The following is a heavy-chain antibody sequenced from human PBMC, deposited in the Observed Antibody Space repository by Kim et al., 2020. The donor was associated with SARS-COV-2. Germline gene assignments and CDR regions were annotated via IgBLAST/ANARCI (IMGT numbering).Heavy chain of an antibody. CDR1: GGSISSSSYY. CDR3: ARLGRAITIFGVVKVDYYYYYGMDV. Sequence: SETLSLTCTVSGGSISSSSYYWGWIRQPPGKGLEWIGSIYYSGSTYYNPSLKSRVTISVDTSKNQFSLKLSSVTAADTAVYYCARLGRAITIFGVVKVDYYYYYGMDVWGQGTTVTVSS. J-gene: IGHJ6*02. D-gene: IGHD3-3*01. V-gene: IGHV4-39*01. CDR2: IYYSGST.